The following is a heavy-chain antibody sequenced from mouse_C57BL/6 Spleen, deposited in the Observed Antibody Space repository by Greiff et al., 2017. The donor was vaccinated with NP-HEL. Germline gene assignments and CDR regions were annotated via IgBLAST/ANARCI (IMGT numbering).Heavy chain of an antibody. D-gene: IGHD2-4*01. Sequence: QVTLKVSGPGILQSSQTLSLTCSFSGFSLSTSGMGVSWIRQPSGMGLEWLAHTYWDDDKRYNPFLKSRPTISKDTSRNQVFLKITSVDTADTATYYCARRGGGYDYDEVFDYWGQGTTLTVSS. J-gene: IGHJ2*01. CDR3: ARRGGGYDYDEVFDY. V-gene: IGHV8-12*01. CDR1: GFSLSTSGMG. CDR2: TYWDDDK.